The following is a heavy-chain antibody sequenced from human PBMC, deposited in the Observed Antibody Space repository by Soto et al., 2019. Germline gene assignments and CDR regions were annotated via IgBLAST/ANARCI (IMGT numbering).Heavy chain of an antibody. CDR2: IYYSGST. D-gene: IGHD6-19*01. CDR1: GGSISSYY. Sequence: TLSLTCTVSGGSISSYYWSWIRQPPGKGLEWIGYIYYSGSTNYNPSLKSRVTISVDTSKNQFSLKLSSVTAADTAVYYCARGGEQWLVHMDYWGQGTLVTVSS. J-gene: IGHJ4*02. V-gene: IGHV4-59*01. CDR3: ARGGEQWLVHMDY.